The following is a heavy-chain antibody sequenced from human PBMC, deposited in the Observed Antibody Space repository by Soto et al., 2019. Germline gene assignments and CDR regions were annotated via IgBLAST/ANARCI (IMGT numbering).Heavy chain of an antibody. D-gene: IGHD1-26*01. V-gene: IGHV4-61*01. CDR1: GASVSSGIHY. Sequence: QVQLQKSGPGLVKPSETLSLTCTVSGASVSSGIHYWSWIRQPPGKGLEWIGYIFYSGSTNYNPSLKSRVTISVDTSNNQFSLRLSSVTAADTAVYYCVRVDSGTYSYYYYALDVCGQGTTVTVSS. J-gene: IGHJ6*02. CDR2: IFYSGST. CDR3: VRVDSGTYSYYYYALDV.